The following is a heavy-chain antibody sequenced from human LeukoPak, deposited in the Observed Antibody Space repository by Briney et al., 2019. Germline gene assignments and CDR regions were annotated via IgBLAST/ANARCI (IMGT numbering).Heavy chain of an antibody. CDR2: ISGSGGST. CDR1: GFTFSSYG. Sequence: GGSLRLSCAASGFTFSSYGMSWVRQAPGKGLEWASAISGSGGSTYYADSVKGRFTISRDNSKNTLYLQMNSLRSDDTAVYYCARDGVSGVWFGELFFDYWGQGTLVTVSS. D-gene: IGHD3-10*01. V-gene: IGHV3-23*01. J-gene: IGHJ4*02. CDR3: ARDGVSGVWFGELFFDY.